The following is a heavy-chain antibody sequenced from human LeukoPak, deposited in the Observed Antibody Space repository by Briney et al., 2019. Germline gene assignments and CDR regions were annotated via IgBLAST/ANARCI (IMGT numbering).Heavy chain of an antibody. V-gene: IGHV3-33*01. CDR3: VGGRTIGFDY. J-gene: IGHJ4*02. Sequence: GGSLRLSCAASGFTFSSYGMHWVRQAPGKGLEWVAVIWYDGSNKYYADSVKGRFTISRDNSNNTLYLQMNSLRAEDTAVYCCVGGRTIGFDYWGQGTLVTVSS. CDR1: GFTFSSYG. CDR2: IWYDGSNK. D-gene: IGHD1-1*01.